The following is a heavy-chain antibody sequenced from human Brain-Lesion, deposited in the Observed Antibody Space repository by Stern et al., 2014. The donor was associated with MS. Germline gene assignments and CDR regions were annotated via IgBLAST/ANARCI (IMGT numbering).Heavy chain of an antibody. CDR1: GGSISSGGYY. Sequence: QVQLVESGPGLVKPSQTLSLSCTVSGGSISSGGYYWSWIRQPAGKGLEWIGRIFNSGSTSYNPSLKSRVTISIDTSKNQFSLGLNSMTAADTAVYYCARGRVVPGFQYYATDVWGQGTTVIVSS. CDR3: ARGRVVPGFQYYATDV. CDR2: IFNSGST. V-gene: IGHV4-61*02. D-gene: IGHD2-2*01. J-gene: IGHJ6*02.